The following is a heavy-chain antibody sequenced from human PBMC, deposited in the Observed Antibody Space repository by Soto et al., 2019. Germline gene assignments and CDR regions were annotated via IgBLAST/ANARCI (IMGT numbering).Heavy chain of an antibody. Sequence: PSETLSLTCAVYGGSFSGCYWSWIRQPPGKGLEWIGEINHSGSTNYNPSLKSRVTISVDTSKNQLSLKLSSVTAADTAVYYCARTLWLQYLNWFDPWGQGTLVTVSS. CDR1: GGSFSGCY. V-gene: IGHV4-34*01. CDR3: ARTLWLQYLNWFDP. CDR2: INHSGST. J-gene: IGHJ5*02. D-gene: IGHD4-4*01.